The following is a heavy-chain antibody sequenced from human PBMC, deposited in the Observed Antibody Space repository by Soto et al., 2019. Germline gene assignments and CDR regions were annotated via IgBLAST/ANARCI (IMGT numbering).Heavy chain of an antibody. Sequence: EVQLLESGGGLVQPGGSLRLSCAASGFTFSSYAMSWVRQAPGKGLEWVSAISGSGGSTYYADSVKGRFTISKDNSKNTLYLQMNSLRAEDTAVYYCAKDGGGVWFGGPDYWGQGTLVTVSS. CDR2: ISGSGGST. D-gene: IGHD3-10*01. V-gene: IGHV3-23*01. CDR3: AKDGGGVWFGGPDY. CDR1: GFTFSSYA. J-gene: IGHJ4*02.